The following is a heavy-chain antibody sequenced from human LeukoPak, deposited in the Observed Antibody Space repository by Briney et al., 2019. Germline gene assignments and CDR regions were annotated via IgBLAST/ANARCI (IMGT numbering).Heavy chain of an antibody. Sequence: PGGSLRLSCAASGFTFSSYSMNWVRQAPGKGLEWVSSISSSSSYIYYADSVKGRFTISRDNSKNTLYLQMNSLRAEDTAVYYCARVRHIVVVTATHHFDYWGQGTLVTVSS. CDR1: GFTFSSYS. D-gene: IGHD2-21*02. CDR3: ARVRHIVVVTATHHFDY. CDR2: ISSSSSYI. J-gene: IGHJ4*02. V-gene: IGHV3-21*01.